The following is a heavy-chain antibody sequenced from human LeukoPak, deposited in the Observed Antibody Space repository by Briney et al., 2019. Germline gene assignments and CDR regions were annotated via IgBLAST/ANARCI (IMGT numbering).Heavy chain of an antibody. Sequence: GGSLRLSCAASGFTFSSYAMSWVRQAPGKGLEWVSGLSGSGRATYYAHSVKGRFTISRENSKNTMFLQMHSLRVDDTAVYYCARQRVMLTGTGGTWIDPWGQGTLVTVSS. D-gene: IGHD1/OR15-1a*01. CDR3: ARQRVMLTGTGGTWIDP. CDR2: LSGSGRAT. J-gene: IGHJ5*02. CDR1: GFTFSSYA. V-gene: IGHV3-23*01.